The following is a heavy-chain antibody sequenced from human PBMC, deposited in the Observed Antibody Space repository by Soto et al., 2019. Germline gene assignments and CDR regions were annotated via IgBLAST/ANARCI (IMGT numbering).Heavy chain of an antibody. Sequence: SETLSLTCTVSGGSISSYYWSWIRQPPGKGLEWIGYIYYSGSTNYNPSLKSRVTISVDTSKNQFSLKLSSVTAADTAVYYCARDGVACSGGSCYSGGMDVWGQGTTVTLSS. CDR1: GGSISSYY. J-gene: IGHJ6*02. V-gene: IGHV4-59*01. CDR2: IYYSGST. D-gene: IGHD2-15*01. CDR3: ARDGVACSGGSCYSGGMDV.